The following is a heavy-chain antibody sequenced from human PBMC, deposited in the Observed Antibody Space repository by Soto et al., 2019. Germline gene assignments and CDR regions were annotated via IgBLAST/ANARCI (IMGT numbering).Heavy chain of an antibody. CDR1: GGTFSSYA. CDR3: ARGGPDYYDSSGYYYPY. D-gene: IGHD3-22*01. Sequence: QVQLVQSGAEVKKPGSSVKVSCKASGGTFSSYAISWVRQAPGQGLEWMGGIIPIFGTANYAKKFQGRVTITADESTSTAYMELSSLRSEDTAVYYCARGGPDYYDSSGYYYPYWGQGTLVTVSS. J-gene: IGHJ4*02. CDR2: IIPIFGTA. V-gene: IGHV1-69*01.